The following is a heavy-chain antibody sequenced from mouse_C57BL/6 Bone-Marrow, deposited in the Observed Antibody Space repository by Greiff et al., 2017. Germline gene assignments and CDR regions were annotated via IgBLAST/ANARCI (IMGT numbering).Heavy chain of an antibody. CDR3: ARSGYYDGSSRDY. J-gene: IGHJ4*01. V-gene: IGHV1-22*01. Sequence: EVQLQQSGPELVKPGASVKMSCKASGYTFTDYNMHWVKQSHGKSLEWIGYINPNNGGTSYNQKFKGKATLTVNKSSSTAYMELRSLTSEDSAVYYCARSGYYDGSSRDYWGQGTSVTVSS. D-gene: IGHD1-1*01. CDR2: INPNNGGT. CDR1: GYTFTDYN.